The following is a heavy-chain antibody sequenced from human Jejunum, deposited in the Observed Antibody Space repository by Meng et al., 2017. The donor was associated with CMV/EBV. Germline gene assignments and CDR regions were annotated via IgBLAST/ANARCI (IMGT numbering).Heavy chain of an antibody. Sequence: AVAGFKVTSIYRSWVRQAPGKGLEWVSTIYTGGSTFYTDSVEGRFAISRDTSKNTLYLQMNSLRPEDTAIYYCAKGEGRPHYYSDYWGQGTLVTVSS. CDR3: AKGEGRPHYYSDY. J-gene: IGHJ4*02. CDR2: IYTGGST. CDR1: GFKVTSIY. V-gene: IGHV3-53*01. D-gene: IGHD1-26*01.